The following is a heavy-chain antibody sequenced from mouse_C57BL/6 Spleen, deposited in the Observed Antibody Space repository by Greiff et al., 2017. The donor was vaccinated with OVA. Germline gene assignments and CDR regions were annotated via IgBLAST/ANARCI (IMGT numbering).Heavy chain of an antibody. CDR1: GYTFTDYE. CDR2: IDPETGGT. D-gene: IGHD1-1*01. Sequence: QVQLKQSGAELVRPGASVTLSCKASGYTFTDYEMHWVKQTPVHGLEWIGAIDPETGGTAYNQKFKGKAILTADKSSSTAYMELRSLTSEDSAVYYCTRGITTVGGYFDYWGQGTTLTVSS. V-gene: IGHV1-15*01. CDR3: TRGITTVGGYFDY. J-gene: IGHJ2*01.